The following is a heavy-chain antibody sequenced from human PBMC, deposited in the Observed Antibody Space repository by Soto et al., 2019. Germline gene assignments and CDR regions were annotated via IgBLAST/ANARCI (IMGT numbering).Heavy chain of an antibody. CDR2: ISSSGSSI. CDR3: ARDGYDSSGDSEYFQY. CDR1: GFTFSTYE. Sequence: GGSLRLSCAASGFTFSTYEMNWVRRAPGKGLEWISYISSSGSSIYYADSVKGRFTISRDNAWNSLHLQMNSLRVEDTAVYYCARDGYDSSGDSEYFQYWGQGTLVTVSS. J-gene: IGHJ1*01. V-gene: IGHV3-48*03. D-gene: IGHD3-22*01.